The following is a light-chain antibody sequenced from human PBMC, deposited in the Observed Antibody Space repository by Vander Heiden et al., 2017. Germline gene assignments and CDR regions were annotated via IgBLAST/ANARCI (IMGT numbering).Light chain of an antibody. CDR1: SSDIGGYNR. V-gene: IGLV2-14*03. CDR3: SSYTSTNTLL. Sequence: QSALTQPASVSGSPGQSITISCTGTSSDIGGYNRVSWYQYHPGKAPKLMIYDVTNRPSGISNRFSGSKSDNTAALTISELQGEDEAEYYCSSYTSTNTLLFGGGTKVTVL. J-gene: IGLJ2*01. CDR2: DVT.